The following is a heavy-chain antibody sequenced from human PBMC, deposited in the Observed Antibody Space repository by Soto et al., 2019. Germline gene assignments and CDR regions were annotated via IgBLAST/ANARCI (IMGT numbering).Heavy chain of an antibody. CDR2: IYYIGAY. V-gene: IGHV4-59*02. CDR3: ARTPETRDWLDP. CDR1: GASVSSYY. J-gene: IGHJ5*02. D-gene: IGHD1-7*01. Sequence: QVQLQQSGPGLVRPSETLSLSCSVSGASVSSYYWSWVRQPPGKGLEWSGYIYYIGAYNYNPSRKSRVTISVDTSKNQFSLKLTSVTAADTAVYYCARTPETRDWLDPWGQGTLVTVSS.